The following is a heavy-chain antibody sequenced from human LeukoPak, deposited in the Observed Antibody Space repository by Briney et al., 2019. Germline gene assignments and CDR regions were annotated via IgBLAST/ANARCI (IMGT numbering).Heavy chain of an antibody. J-gene: IGHJ3*02. Sequence: SETLTLTCSVSAGSISTYYWTWVRQPPGKGLEWIGYIYYTGSTNYNPSLKSRVTISVDTSKNQFSLKLSSVTAADTAVYYCARVYGSGYDFRGAFDIWGQGTMVTVSS. CDR3: ARVYGSGYDFRGAFDI. CDR2: IYYTGST. V-gene: IGHV4-59*01. D-gene: IGHD5-12*01. CDR1: AGSISTYY.